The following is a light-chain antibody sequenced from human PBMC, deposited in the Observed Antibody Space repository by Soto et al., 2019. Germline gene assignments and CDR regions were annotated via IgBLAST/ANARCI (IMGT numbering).Light chain of an antibody. CDR2: AAS. J-gene: IGKJ1*01. Sequence: DIQLTQSPSFLSASVGDRVTITCRASQGISSYLAWYQQKPGKAPNLLIYAASTLQSGVPSRLSGSGSGTEFTLTISSLQPDDFATYYCQQFNTSPWTFGQGTKVDIK. CDR3: QQFNTSPWT. V-gene: IGKV1-9*01. CDR1: QGISSY.